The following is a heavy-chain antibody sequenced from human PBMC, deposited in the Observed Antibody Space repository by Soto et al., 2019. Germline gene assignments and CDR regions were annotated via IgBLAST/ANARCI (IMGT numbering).Heavy chain of an antibody. CDR2: IYWNDDK. CDR3: THRPSYRSGYDY. CDR1: GFSLTTSGVD. J-gene: IGHJ4*02. D-gene: IGHD3-22*01. V-gene: IGHV2-5*01. Sequence: QITLKESGPTMVKPTQTLTLSCTFSGFSLTTSGVDVAWLRQPPGKALEWLALIYWNDDKRYSPSLKSRLTITKDTSRNQVVLTMTNMDPVDTATYYCTHRPSYRSGYDYWGQGTLVTVSP.